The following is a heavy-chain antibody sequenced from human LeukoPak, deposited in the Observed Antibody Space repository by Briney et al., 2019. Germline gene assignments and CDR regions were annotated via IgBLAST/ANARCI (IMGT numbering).Heavy chain of an antibody. J-gene: IGHJ6*03. CDR3: AKDHHRTTYYYYYMDV. D-gene: IGHD4-17*01. CDR1: GFTFSDYT. Sequence: PGGSLRLSCAASGFTFSDYTMNWVRQAPGKGLEWVAFIRYDGSNKYYADSVKGRFTISRDNSKNTLYLQMNSLRAEDTAVYYCAKDHHRTTYYYYYMDVWGKGTTVTVSS. V-gene: IGHV3-30*02. CDR2: IRYDGSNK.